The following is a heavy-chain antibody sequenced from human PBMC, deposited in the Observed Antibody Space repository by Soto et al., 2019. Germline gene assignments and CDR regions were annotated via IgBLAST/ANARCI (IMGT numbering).Heavy chain of an antibody. V-gene: IGHV3-21*01. J-gene: IGHJ6*02. D-gene: IGHD6-19*01. Sequence: EVQLVESGGGLVKPGGSLRLSCAASGFTFNKYSMNWVRQAPGKGLEWVSSISSSSHYSYYADSVKGRFTISRDNAKNSLSLQMNSLRAEDTAVYYCAKDKSPYSSVYYYYGMDVWGQGTTVTVSS. CDR1: GFTFNKYS. CDR2: ISSSSHYS. CDR3: AKDKSPYSSVYYYYGMDV.